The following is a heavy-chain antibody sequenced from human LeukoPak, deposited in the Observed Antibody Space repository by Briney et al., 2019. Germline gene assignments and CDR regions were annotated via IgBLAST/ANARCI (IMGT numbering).Heavy chain of an antibody. J-gene: IGHJ4*02. CDR1: GFTFSSYS. V-gene: IGHV3-48*04. CDR3: ARNRAFDY. Sequence: PGGSLRLSCAASGFTFSSYSMNWVRQAPGKGLEWVSYISSSSSTIYYADSVKGRFTISRDNAKNSLYLQMNSLRAEDTAVYYCARNRAFDYWGQGTLVTVSS. D-gene: IGHD1-14*01. CDR2: ISSSSSTI.